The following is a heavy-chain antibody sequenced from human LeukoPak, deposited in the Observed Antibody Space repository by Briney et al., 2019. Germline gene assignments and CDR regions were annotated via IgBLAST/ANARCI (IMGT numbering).Heavy chain of an antibody. CDR2: INHSGST. J-gene: IGHJ5*02. CDR3: ARASRDGGSARINWFDP. CDR1: GGSFSGYY. D-gene: IGHD2-15*01. Sequence: SETLSLTCAVYGGSFSGYYWSWIRQPPGKGLEWIGEINHSGSTNYNPSLKSRVTISVDTSKNQFSLKLSSVTAADTAVYYCARASRDGGSARINWFDPRGQGTLVTVSS. V-gene: IGHV4-34*01.